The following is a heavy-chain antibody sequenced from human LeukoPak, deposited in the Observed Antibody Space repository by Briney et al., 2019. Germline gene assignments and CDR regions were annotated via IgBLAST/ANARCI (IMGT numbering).Heavy chain of an antibody. Sequence: SVKVSCKASGGTFSSYAISWVRQAPGQGLEWMGGIIPIFGTANYAQKFQGRVTITTDESTSTAYMELSSLRSEDTAVYYCARDAPYADYPMAGYWGQGTLVTVSS. CDR3: ARDAPYADYPMAGY. CDR2: IIPIFGTA. D-gene: IGHD4-17*01. CDR1: GGTFSSYA. J-gene: IGHJ4*02. V-gene: IGHV1-69*05.